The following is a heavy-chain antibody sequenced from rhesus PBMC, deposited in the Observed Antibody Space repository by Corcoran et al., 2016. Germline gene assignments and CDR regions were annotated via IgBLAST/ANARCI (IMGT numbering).Heavy chain of an antibody. CDR3: VRDQDDYSGSYEYNSLDV. CDR2: VRGKSAST. CDR1: NYSISSSYY. V-gene: IGHV4-99*02. D-gene: IGHD3-16*01. J-gene: IGHJ5-2*02. Sequence: QVQLQESGPGLVKPSETLSLTCIVSNYSISSSYYWGWIRQSPGKGLEYIGYVRGKSASTYDNPSLQSRVNISKDTSKKRFSLRLTSVTAADTAVYYCVRDQDDYSGSYEYNSLDVWGRGLLVTVSS.